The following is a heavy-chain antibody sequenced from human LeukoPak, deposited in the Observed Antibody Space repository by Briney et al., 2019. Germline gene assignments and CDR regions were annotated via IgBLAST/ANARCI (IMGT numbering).Heavy chain of an antibody. V-gene: IGHV3-7*01. CDR1: GFTFSTYT. J-gene: IGHJ3*02. CDR3: AREVYSSSRPADAFDI. D-gene: IGHD6-13*01. CDR2: IMQDGSEK. Sequence: GGSLRLSCAASGFTFSTYTMNWVRQAPGKGLEYVANIMQDGSEKNYGDSVKGRFTISRDNAKNSLYLRMNSLRAEDTALYYCAREVYSSSRPADAFDIWGQGTMVTVSS.